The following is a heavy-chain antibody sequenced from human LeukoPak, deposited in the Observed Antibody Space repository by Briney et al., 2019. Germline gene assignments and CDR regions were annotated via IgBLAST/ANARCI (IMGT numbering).Heavy chain of an antibody. D-gene: IGHD6-13*01. Sequence: PGRSLRLSCAASGFTFSSYGMHWVRQAPGKGLEWVAVISYDGSNKYYADSVKGRFTISRDDSKNTLYLQMNSLRAEDTAVYYCAKDLRKFGRLAARNYFDYWGQGTLVTVSS. J-gene: IGHJ4*02. CDR3: AKDLRKFGRLAARNYFDY. CDR2: ISYDGSNK. CDR1: GFTFSSYG. V-gene: IGHV3-30*18.